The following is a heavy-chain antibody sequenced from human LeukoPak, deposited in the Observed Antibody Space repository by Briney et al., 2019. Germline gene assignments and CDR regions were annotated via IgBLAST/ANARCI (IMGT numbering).Heavy chain of an antibody. CDR1: GFTFTRHG. J-gene: IGHJ4*02. Sequence: GGSLRLSCSASGFTFTRHGMHWVRQAPGKGLEWVAVIWYDGGDKYYADSVKGRFTISRDNSKNTLYLQMNSLRVEDTAVYYCARDITSHHFDYCGQGTLVTVSS. CDR3: ARDITSHHFDY. CDR2: IWYDGGDK. D-gene: IGHD1-14*01. V-gene: IGHV3-33*01.